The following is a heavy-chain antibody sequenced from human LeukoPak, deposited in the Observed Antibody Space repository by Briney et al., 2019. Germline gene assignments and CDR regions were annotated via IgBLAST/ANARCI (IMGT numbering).Heavy chain of an antibody. D-gene: IGHD3-16*01. CDR3: ATQRGSYLWGTDFDY. CDR2: INPNSGDT. J-gene: IGHJ4*02. CDR1: GYNFIYYY. V-gene: IGHV1-2*02. Sequence: ASVKVSCKTSGYNFIYYYIHWVRQAPGQGLEWMGWINPNSGDTKFAREFQGRVTMTRDTSISTAYMGLSRLRSDDTAVYYCATQRGSYLWGTDFDYWGQGTLVTVSS.